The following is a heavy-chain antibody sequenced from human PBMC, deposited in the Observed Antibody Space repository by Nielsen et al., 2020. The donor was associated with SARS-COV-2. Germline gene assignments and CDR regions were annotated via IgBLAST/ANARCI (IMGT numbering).Heavy chain of an antibody. V-gene: IGHV3-30*03. CDR3: ARDPAPYYYDSSATSY. J-gene: IGHJ4*02. CDR2: ISYDGSNK. CDR1: GLTFSNYG. Sequence: GGSLRLSCAASGLTFSNYGIHWVRQAPGKGLEWVAVISYDGSNKYYAVSVKDRFTISRDNSKNTLYLQMNSLRAEDTAVYYCARDPAPYYYDSSATSYWGQGTLVTVSS. D-gene: IGHD3-22*01.